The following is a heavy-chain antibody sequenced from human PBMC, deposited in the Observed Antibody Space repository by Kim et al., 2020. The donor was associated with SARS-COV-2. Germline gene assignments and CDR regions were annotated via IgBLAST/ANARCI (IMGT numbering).Heavy chain of an antibody. CDR2: IKSKTDGGTT. J-gene: IGHJ4*01. Sequence: GGSLRLSCAASGFTFNDAWMSWVRQAPGKGLEWVGRIKSKTDGGTTEYAVPVKDRFTISRDDSRKTVYLQMSSLKTEDTALYYCTTDSSYWGSWGHFDY. CDR3: TTDSSYWGSWGHFDY. V-gene: IGHV3-15*01. CDR1: GFTFNDAW. D-gene: IGHD3-10*01.